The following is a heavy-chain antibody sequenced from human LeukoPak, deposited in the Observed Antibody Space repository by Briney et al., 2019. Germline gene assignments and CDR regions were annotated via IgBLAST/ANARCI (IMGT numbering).Heavy chain of an antibody. J-gene: IGHJ4*02. Sequence: AGGSLRLSCAASGFTVSSNYMSWVCQAPGKGLEWVSVIYSGGSTYYADSVKGRFTISRDNSKNTLYLQMNSLRAEDTAVYYCARMELGSYYFDYWGQGTLVTVSS. D-gene: IGHD1-26*01. CDR2: IYSGGST. V-gene: IGHV3-66*01. CDR1: GFTVSSNY. CDR3: ARMELGSYYFDY.